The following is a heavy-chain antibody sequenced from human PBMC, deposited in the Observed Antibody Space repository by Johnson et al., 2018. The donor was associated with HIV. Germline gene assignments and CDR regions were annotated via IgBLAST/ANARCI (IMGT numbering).Heavy chain of an antibody. D-gene: IGHD7-27*01. Sequence: VQLVESGGGVVQPGRSLRLSCAASGFTVSSNYMTWVRQAPGTGLEWVSGITWNGATTGYADSVKGRFTISRANAKNSLHLQMNSLRAEDTALYNCARDPTTQYSLLTGYLGAFAIGGQGTMVTVSS. V-gene: IGHV3-20*01. J-gene: IGHJ3*02. CDR2: ITWNGATT. CDR3: ARDPTTQYSLLTGYLGAFAI. CDR1: GFTVSSNY.